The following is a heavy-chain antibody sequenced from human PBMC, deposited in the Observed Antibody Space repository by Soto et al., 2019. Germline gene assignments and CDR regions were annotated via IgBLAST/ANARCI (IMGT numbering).Heavy chain of an antibody. Sequence: PSETLSLTCTVSGGSISSSSYYWGWIRQPPGKGLEWIGSFYYSGITSYNPSLKSRVTTSVDTSKNQFSLKLSSVTAADTAVYYCARDRSQTFRDYDSSGYYFYFDYWGQGTLVTVSS. D-gene: IGHD3-22*01. CDR3: ARDRSQTFRDYDSSGYYFYFDY. CDR1: GGSISSSSYY. CDR2: FYYSGIT. J-gene: IGHJ4*02. V-gene: IGHV4-39*02.